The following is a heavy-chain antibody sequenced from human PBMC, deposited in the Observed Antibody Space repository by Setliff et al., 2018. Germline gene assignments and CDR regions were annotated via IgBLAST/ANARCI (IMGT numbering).Heavy chain of an antibody. Sequence: GASVKVSCKASGNTFTGYYIHWLRQAPGQGLEWMGCINPNSGDTTFAQKFQGRVTITRDTSNSTDYMDLSRLTSDDTAVYYCARAGRNNYDSSGYYYDLYYYNYMDVWGKGTTVTVSS. J-gene: IGHJ6*03. CDR1: GNTFTGYY. D-gene: IGHD3-22*01. V-gene: IGHV1-2*02. CDR3: ARAGRNNYDSSGYYYDLYYYNYMDV. CDR2: INPNSGDT.